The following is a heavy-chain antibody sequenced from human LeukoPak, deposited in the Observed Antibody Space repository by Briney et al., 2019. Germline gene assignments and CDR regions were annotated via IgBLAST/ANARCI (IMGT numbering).Heavy chain of an antibody. CDR1: GGSVTRQF. Sequence: SETLSLTCTVSGGSVTRQFWSWIRQPPGKGLEWIGFVYHSGTTNYNPSLESRVTISIDTSKNQFSLTLTSVTAADTAVYYCARSVLPQLEEYYFDYWGQGTLITVSS. J-gene: IGHJ4*02. CDR2: VYHSGTT. CDR3: ARSVLPQLEEYYFDY. V-gene: IGHV4-59*02. D-gene: IGHD6-6*01.